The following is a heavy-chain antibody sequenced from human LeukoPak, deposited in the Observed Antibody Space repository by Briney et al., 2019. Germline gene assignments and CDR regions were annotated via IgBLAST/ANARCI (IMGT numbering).Heavy chain of an antibody. CDR2: IYYSGST. J-gene: IGHJ4*02. D-gene: IGHD4-17*01. V-gene: IGHV4-59*11. CDR3: ARAKYGALAWFDY. CDR1: GGSISSHY. Sequence: SETLSLTCTVSGGSISSHYWSWIRQPPGKGLEWIGYIYYSGSTNYNPSLKSRVTISVDTSKNQFSLKLSSVTAADTAVYYCARAKYGALAWFDYWGQGTLVTVSS.